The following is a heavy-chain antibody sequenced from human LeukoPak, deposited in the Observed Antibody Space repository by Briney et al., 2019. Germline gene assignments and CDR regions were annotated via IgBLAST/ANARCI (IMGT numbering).Heavy chain of an antibody. CDR2: VSYDGTNK. J-gene: IGHJ3*01. D-gene: IGHD3-22*01. CDR3: ASSRYYFDSRGYYQTNDAFDL. V-gene: IGHV3-33*01. CDR1: GITLSRYG. Sequence: RTGGSLRLSCVASGITLSRYGMHWVRQAPGKGLEWVAVVSYDGTNKYYSDSVKGRFTISRDNSENMVYLQMNSLRAEDTAVYYSASSRYYFDSRGYYQTNDAFDLWGQGTTVTVSS.